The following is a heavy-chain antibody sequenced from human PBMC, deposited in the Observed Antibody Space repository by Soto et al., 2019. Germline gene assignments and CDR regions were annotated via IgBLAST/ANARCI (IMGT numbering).Heavy chain of an antibody. CDR3: AASPGYSSSWYVDY. CDR1: GFTFTSSA. V-gene: IGHV1-58*01. D-gene: IGHD6-13*01. CDR2: IVVGSGNT. Sequence: SVKVSCKASGFTFTSSAVQWVRQARGQRLEWIGWIVVGSGNTNYAQKFQERVTITRDMSTSTAYMELSSLRSEDTAVYYCAASPGYSSSWYVDYWGQGTLVTVSS. J-gene: IGHJ4*02.